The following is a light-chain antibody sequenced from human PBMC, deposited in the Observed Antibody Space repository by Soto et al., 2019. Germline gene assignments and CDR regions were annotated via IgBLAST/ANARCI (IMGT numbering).Light chain of an antibody. V-gene: IGKV3-15*01. CDR2: DTS. CDR3: QQHNKWPWT. J-gene: IGKJ1*01. CDR1: QSVSGY. Sequence: EIVMTQSPATLSVSPGERATLSCRASQSVSGYLAWYQQKPGQAPRLLIYDTSTRATGIPARFSGSGSGTEFTLTISSLQSEDFAVYYCQQHNKWPWTFGQGTKVDI.